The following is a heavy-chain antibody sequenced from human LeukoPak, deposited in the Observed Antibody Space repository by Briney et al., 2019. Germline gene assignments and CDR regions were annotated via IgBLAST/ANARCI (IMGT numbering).Heavy chain of an antibody. D-gene: IGHD6-13*01. J-gene: IGHJ5*02. CDR1: GYTFTSYA. CDR2: INTNTGNP. Sequence: GASVKVSCKASGYTFTSYAMNWVRQAPGQGLEWMGWINTNTGNPTYAQGFTGRFVFSLDTSVSTAYLQISSLKAEDTAVYYCARGVLAASRLYNWFDPWGQGTLVTVSS. CDR3: ARGVLAASRLYNWFDP. V-gene: IGHV7-4-1*02.